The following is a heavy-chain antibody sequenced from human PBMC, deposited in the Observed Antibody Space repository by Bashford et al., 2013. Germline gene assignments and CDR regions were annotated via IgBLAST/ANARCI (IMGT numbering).Heavy chain of an antibody. CDR1: GGSFSGYY. Sequence: SETLSLTCAVFGGSFSGYYWSWIRHAPREGAGVDWSIYYSGSTYYNPSLKSRVTISVDTSKNQFSLKLSSVTAADTAVYYCARGMTGPNLVVPAAHYYYYGMDVWGQGTTVTVSS. CDR2: IYYSGST. D-gene: IGHD2-2*01. CDR3: ARGMTGPNLVVPAAHYYYYGMDV. J-gene: IGHJ6*02. V-gene: IGHV4-34*01.